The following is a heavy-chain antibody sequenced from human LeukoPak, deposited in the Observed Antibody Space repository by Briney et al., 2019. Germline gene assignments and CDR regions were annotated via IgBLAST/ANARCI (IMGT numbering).Heavy chain of an antibody. CDR2: IWYDGSNK. D-gene: IGHD3-22*01. J-gene: IGHJ3*02. CDR3: ARDLAQVYYYDSSGQRVNAFDI. V-gene: IGHV3-33*01. Sequence: PGGSLRLSCAASGFTFSSYGMHWVRQAPGKGLEWVAVIWYDGSNKYYADSVKGRFTISRDNSKNTLYLQMNSLRAEDTAVYYCARDLAQVYYYDSSGQRVNAFDIWGQGTMVTVSS. CDR1: GFTFSSYG.